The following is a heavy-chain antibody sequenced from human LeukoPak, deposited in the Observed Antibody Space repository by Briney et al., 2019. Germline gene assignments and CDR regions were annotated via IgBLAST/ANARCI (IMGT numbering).Heavy chain of an antibody. V-gene: IGHV3-23*01. D-gene: IGHD3-22*01. J-gene: IGHJ3*02. CDR1: GFSFSTYA. CDR3: ATRPSSDSSGYLNAFEI. CDR2: ISGSGDNT. Sequence: PGGSLRLSCAASGFSFSTYAMSWVRQAPGKGLEWVSTISGSGDNTYYADSLKGRFTISRDSSKNTLYLQMNGLRAEDTAVYYCATRPSSDSSGYLNAFEIWGQGTMVTVSS.